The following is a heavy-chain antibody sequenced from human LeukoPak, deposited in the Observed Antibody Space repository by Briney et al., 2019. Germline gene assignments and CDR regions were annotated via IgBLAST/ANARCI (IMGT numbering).Heavy chain of an antibody. Sequence: ASVKVSCKASGYTFTGYYMRWVRQAPGQGLEWMGWINPNSGGTNYAQKFQGRVTMTRDTSISTAYMELSRLRSDDTAVYYCARGRNVYYDYVWGSYRKYYFDYWGQGTLVTVSS. V-gene: IGHV1-2*02. CDR1: GYTFTGYY. J-gene: IGHJ4*02. CDR2: INPNSGGT. D-gene: IGHD3-16*02. CDR3: ARGRNVYYDYVWGSYRKYYFDY.